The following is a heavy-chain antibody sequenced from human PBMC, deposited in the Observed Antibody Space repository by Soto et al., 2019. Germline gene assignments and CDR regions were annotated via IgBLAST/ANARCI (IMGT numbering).Heavy chain of an antibody. Sequence: QVQLQESGPGLVKPSETLSLTCTVSGGSVSSGSYYWSWIRQPPGKGLECVGYIYYSGSTNYNPSPKSGATISVDAPKTHFSRKRSSVPAANTPVYYCAGVTSSWGLVSSFDYWGQGPLFTVSS. CDR3: AGVTSSWGLVSSFDY. CDR1: GGSVSSGSYY. J-gene: IGHJ4*02. V-gene: IGHV4-61*01. CDR2: IYYSGST. D-gene: IGHD6-13*01.